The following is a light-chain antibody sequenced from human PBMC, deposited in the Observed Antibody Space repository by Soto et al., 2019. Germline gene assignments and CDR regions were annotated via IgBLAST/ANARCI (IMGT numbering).Light chain of an antibody. CDR3: SSYYSARI. CDR1: SSDFAAYNY. Sequence: QSVLAQPASVSGSPRQSIAISCTGSSSDFAAYNYVSWYQHHPGKAPKLMIYEVSNRPSGVSNRFSGSKSGNTASLTISGLQAEDEADYYCSSYYSARIFGTGTKVTVL. CDR2: EVS. J-gene: IGLJ1*01. V-gene: IGLV2-14*01.